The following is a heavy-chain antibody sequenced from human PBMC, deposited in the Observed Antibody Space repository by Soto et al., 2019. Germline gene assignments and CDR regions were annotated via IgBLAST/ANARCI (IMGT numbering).Heavy chain of an antibody. CDR1: GFTFSSYE. J-gene: IGHJ4*02. CDR2: ISSSGGST. V-gene: IGHV3-48*03. Sequence: EVQLVESGGALVQPGGSLRLSCAASGFTFSSYEMNWVRQAPGKGLEWVSYISSSGGSTYYADSVKGRFTISRDNAKNSVYLQMNSLRAEDTAVYYCARDHVAAAADYWGQGTLVNVSS. D-gene: IGHD6-13*01. CDR3: ARDHVAAAADY.